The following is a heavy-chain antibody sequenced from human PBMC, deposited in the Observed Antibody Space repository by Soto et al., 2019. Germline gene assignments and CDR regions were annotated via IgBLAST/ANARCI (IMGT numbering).Heavy chain of an antibody. D-gene: IGHD6-13*01. Sequence: EVQLVESGGGLVQPGGSLRLSCAASGFIFSSYSMNWVRQAPGKGLEWLSYISTGSGTIYYADSVKGRFTISRDNGKNSLYLQMISLRGEDTAVYYCARHLMGRGAAAASFDYWGQRTLVTVSS. V-gene: IGHV3-48*01. CDR1: GFIFSSYS. CDR3: ARHLMGRGAAAASFDY. J-gene: IGHJ4*02. CDR2: ISTGSGTI.